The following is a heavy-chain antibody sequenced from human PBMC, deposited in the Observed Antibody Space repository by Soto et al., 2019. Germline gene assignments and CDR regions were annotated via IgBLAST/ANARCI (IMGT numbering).Heavy chain of an antibody. V-gene: IGHV1-69*13. CDR3: ARSGSRVLWFGELLSGVNWFDP. J-gene: IGHJ5*02. CDR1: GGTFSSYA. D-gene: IGHD3-10*01. Sequence: SVKVFCKASGGTFSSYAISWVRQAPGQGLEWMGGIIPIFGTANYAQKFQGRVTITADESTSTAYMELSSLRSEDTAVYYCARSGSRVLWFGELLSGVNWFDPWGQGTQVTVSS. CDR2: IIPIFGTA.